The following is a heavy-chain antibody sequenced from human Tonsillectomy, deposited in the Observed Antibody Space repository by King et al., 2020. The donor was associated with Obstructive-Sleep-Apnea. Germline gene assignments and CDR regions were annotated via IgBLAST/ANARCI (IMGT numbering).Heavy chain of an antibody. Sequence: QLVQSGGGLVKPGGSLRLSCAASGFTFSDYYMSWIRQAPGTGLEWGSYISSSGSTIYYADSVEGRFTISRDNAKNSLYLQRNSLRAEDTAVYYCARVQDGYSFDYWGQGTLVTVSS. CDR1: GFTFSDYY. CDR3: ARVQDGYSFDY. CDR2: ISSSGSTI. J-gene: IGHJ4*02. D-gene: IGHD5-24*01. V-gene: IGHV3-11*01.